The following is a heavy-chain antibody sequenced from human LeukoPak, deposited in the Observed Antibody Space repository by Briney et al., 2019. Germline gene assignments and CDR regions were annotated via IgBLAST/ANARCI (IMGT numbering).Heavy chain of an antibody. CDR2: ISWNSGSI. CDR3: AKAPRGNDDYFDY. J-gene: IGHJ4*02. D-gene: IGHD3-16*01. V-gene: IGHV3-9*01. Sequence: GRSLRLSCAASGFTFDDYGMHWVRQAPGKGLEWVSGISWNSGSIGYADSVEGRFTISRDNAKNSLYLQMNSLRAEDTTLYYCAKAPRGNDDYFDYWGQGTLVTVSS. CDR1: GFTFDDYG.